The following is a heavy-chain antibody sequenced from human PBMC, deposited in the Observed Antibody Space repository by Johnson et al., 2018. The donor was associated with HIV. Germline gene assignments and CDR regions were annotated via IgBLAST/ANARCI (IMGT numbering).Heavy chain of an antibody. V-gene: IGHV3-20*04. CDR3: ARAYLRGEGYAFDI. J-gene: IGHJ3*02. Sequence: VQLVESGGGVVRPGESLRLSCVVSGFKFDDYGMNWVRQAPGKGLEWVGRIKSKTDGGTTDYADSVKGRFTISRDNAKNTLYLQMNSLRAGDTAVYYCARAYLRGEGYAFDIWGQGTMVTVSS. CDR1: GFKFDDYG. D-gene: IGHD3-10*01. CDR2: IKSKTDGGTT.